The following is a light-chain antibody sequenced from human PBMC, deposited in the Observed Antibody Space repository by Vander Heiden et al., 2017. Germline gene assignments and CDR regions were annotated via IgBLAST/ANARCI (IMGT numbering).Light chain of an antibody. V-gene: IGKV1-5*03. CDR3: QKYHACS. J-gene: IGKJ1*01. Sequence: VQPPQSPSTPSASLGDRVTITYPASQGLSLWLAWYKQQPGQAPKHLIYEESNLESRLQSRFNGSGSGTEFALTITDLQPNDSATYCCQKYHACSFGQGTSVEI. CDR2: EES. CDR1: QGLSLW.